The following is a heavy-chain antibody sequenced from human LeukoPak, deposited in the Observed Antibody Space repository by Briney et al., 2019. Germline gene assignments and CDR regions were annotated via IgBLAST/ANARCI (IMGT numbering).Heavy chain of an antibody. CDR1: GFTFSSYW. CDR3: SSGSPYYYYYMDV. J-gene: IGHJ6*03. CDR2: INSDGSST. V-gene: IGHV3-74*01. D-gene: IGHD3-10*01. Sequence: PGGSLRLSCAASGFTFSSYWMHWVRQAPGKGLGWVSRINSDGSSTSYADSVKGRFTISRDNAKNTLYLRMNSLRAEDTAVYYCSSGSPYYYYYMDVWGKGTTVTVSS.